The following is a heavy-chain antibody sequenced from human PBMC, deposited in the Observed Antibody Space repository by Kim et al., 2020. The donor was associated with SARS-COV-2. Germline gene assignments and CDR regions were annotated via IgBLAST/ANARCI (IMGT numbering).Heavy chain of an antibody. CDR3: AKNSGSGSYYIDY. CDR1: GFTFSSYG. D-gene: IGHD3-10*01. J-gene: IGHJ4*02. CDR2: ISYDGSNK. Sequence: GGSLRLSCAASGFTFSSYGMHWVRQAPGKGLEWVAVISYDGSNKYYVDAVKGQFTISRDNSKNTLYLQMNSLRAEDTAVYYCAKNSGSGSYYIDYWGQGTLVTVSS. V-gene: IGHV3-30*18.